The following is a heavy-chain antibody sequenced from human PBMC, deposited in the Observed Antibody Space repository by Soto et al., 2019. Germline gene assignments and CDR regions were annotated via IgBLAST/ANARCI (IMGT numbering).Heavy chain of an antibody. Sequence: GALVKVSCKVSGYTLAELSMHWVRQAPGRGLEWMGGFDPEDGETIYAQKFQGRVTMTEDTSTDTAYMELSSLRSEDTAVYYCARDLVALDLRWYGYYYYVMDVWGQGTTVTVSS. CDR1: GYTLAELS. CDR3: ARDLVALDLRWYGYYYYVMDV. CDR2: FDPEDGET. V-gene: IGHV1-24*01. D-gene: IGHD1-7*01. J-gene: IGHJ6*02.